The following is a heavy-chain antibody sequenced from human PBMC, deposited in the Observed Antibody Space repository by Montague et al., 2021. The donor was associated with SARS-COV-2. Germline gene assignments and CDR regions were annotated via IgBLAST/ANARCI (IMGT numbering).Heavy chain of an antibody. CDR2: IYYSGST. D-gene: IGHD5-18*01. Sequence: SETLSLTCTVSGGSISSSSYYWGWIRQPPGKGLEWIGNIYYSGSTYYNPSLKSRVTISVDTSKNQFPLKLSSVTAADTAVYYCARVRTQIWSGRWFDPWGQGTLVTVSS. CDR1: GGSISSSSYY. J-gene: IGHJ5*02. V-gene: IGHV4-39*01. CDR3: ARVRTQIWSGRWFDP.